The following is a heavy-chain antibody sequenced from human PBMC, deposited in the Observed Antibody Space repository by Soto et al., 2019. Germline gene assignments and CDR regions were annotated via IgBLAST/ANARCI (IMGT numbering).Heavy chain of an antibody. J-gene: IGHJ5*02. CDR2: ISSSSSYI. CDR1: GFTFSSYS. CDR3: ARYPDSSSSVWFDP. V-gene: IGHV3-21*01. D-gene: IGHD6-6*01. Sequence: GGSLRLSCAASGFTFSSYSMNWVRQAPGKGLEWVSSISSSSSYIYYADSVKGRFTIFRDNAKNSLYLQMNSLRAEDTAVYYCARYPDSSSSVWFDPWGQGTLVTVSA.